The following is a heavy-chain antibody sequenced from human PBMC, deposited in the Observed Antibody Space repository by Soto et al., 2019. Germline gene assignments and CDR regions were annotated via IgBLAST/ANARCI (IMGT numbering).Heavy chain of an antibody. CDR1: GRTFRSYR. CDR2: ISSSSSYI. CDR3: ARVGYIVPDYYYYGMDV. D-gene: IGHD6-25*01. Sequence: VRSLKLSCPPSGRTFRSYRMNCVRQAPGRWMEWVSSISSSSSYIYYADSVKGRFTISRDNAKNSLYLQMNSLRAEHTAVYYCARVGYIVPDYYYYGMDVWGQGTTVTVSS. J-gene: IGHJ6*02. V-gene: IGHV3-21*01.